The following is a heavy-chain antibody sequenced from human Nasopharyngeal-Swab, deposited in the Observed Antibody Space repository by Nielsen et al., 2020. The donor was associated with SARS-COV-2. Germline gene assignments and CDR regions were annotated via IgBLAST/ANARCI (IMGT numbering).Heavy chain of an antibody. CDR2: IIPIFGTA. CDR1: GGTFSSYA. V-gene: IGHV1-69*13. J-gene: IGHJ6*03. CDR3: ARAWRVAGIPYYYYMDV. Sequence: SVKVSCKASGGTFSSYAISWVRQAPGQGLEWMGGIIPIFGTANYVQKFQGRVTITADESTSTAHMELSSLRSEDTAVYYCARAWRVAGIPYYYYMDVWGKGTTVTVSS. D-gene: IGHD6-19*01.